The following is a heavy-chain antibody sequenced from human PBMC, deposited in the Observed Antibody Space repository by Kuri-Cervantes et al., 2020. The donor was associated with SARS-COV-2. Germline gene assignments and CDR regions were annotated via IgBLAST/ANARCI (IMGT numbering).Heavy chain of an antibody. D-gene: IGHD6-13*01. V-gene: IGHV3-30*03. CDR2: ISYDGSNK. Sequence: GGSLRLSCAASGFTFSSYGMHWVRQAPGKGLEWVAVISYDGSNKYYADSVKGRFTISRDNSKYTLYLQMNSLRAEDTAVYYCARDSSITPRDFDYWGQGTLVTVSS. J-gene: IGHJ4*02. CDR1: GFTFSSYG. CDR3: ARDSSITPRDFDY.